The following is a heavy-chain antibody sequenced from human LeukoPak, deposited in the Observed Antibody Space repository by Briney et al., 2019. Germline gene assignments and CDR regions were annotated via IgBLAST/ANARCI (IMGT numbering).Heavy chain of an antibody. D-gene: IGHD5/OR15-5a*01. CDR1: GFTFSSNS. V-gene: IGHV3-53*01. Sequence: GGSLRLSCAASGFTFSSNSMSWVRQAPGKGLEWVSIIYSGGGTYYADSVKGRFTMTRDNSKSTLCLQMNSLRAEDTAVYYCASVSIRAFDFWGQGTLVTVSS. CDR2: IYSGGGT. J-gene: IGHJ4*02. CDR3: ASVSIRAFDF.